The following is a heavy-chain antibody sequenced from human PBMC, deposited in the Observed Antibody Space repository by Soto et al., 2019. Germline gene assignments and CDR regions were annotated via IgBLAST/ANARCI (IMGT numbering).Heavy chain of an antibody. V-gene: IGHV4-59*01. Sequence: SETLSLTCTVSGGSISSYYWSWIRQPPGKGLEWIGYIYYSGSTNYNPSLKSRVTISVDTSKHQLSLKLSSVTAADTAVYYCARYYDSSGYFAGGAFDIWGQGTMVTVSS. D-gene: IGHD3-22*01. CDR1: GGSISSYY. CDR2: IYYSGST. CDR3: ARYYDSSGYFAGGAFDI. J-gene: IGHJ3*02.